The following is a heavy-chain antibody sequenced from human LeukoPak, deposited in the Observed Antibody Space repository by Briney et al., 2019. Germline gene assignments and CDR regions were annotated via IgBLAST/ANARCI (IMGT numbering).Heavy chain of an antibody. CDR2: ISANAVST. CDR1: RFTFSSYT. Sequence: PGGSLRLSCADSRFTFSSYTMNWVRQAPGMGLEWVSGISANAVSTYYADSVKGRFTISRDNSKNTLYLHMDRLGTEDTAVYYCASMPSTEIYYFYYMDVWGKGTTVTVSS. J-gene: IGHJ6*03. CDR3: ASMPSTEIYYFYYMDV. D-gene: IGHD2-2*01. V-gene: IGHV3-23*01.